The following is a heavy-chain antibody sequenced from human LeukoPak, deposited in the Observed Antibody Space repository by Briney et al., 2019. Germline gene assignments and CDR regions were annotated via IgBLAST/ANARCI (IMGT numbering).Heavy chain of an antibody. CDR2: IYTSGST. D-gene: IGHD3-3*01. Sequence: SETLSLTYTVSGGSISSGFYYWSWIRQPAGKGLEWIGRIYTSGSTNYNPSLKSRISISVDTSKNQFSLKLTSVTAADTAVYYCASAYYDFWSGPYSYYFDYWGQGTLVTVSS. J-gene: IGHJ4*02. V-gene: IGHV4-61*02. CDR1: GGSISSGFYY. CDR3: ASAYYDFWSGPYSYYFDY.